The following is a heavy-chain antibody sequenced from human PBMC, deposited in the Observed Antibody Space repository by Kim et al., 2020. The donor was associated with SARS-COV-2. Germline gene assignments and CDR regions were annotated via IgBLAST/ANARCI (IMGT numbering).Heavy chain of an antibody. CDR3: ARDYLETSYEARRIDY. J-gene: IGHJ4*02. CDR2: ISAYNGNT. V-gene: IGHV1-18*01. Sequence: ASVKVSCKASGYTFTSYGISWVRQAPGQGLEWMGWISAYNGNTNYAQKLQGRVTMTTDTSTSTAYMELRSLRSDDTAVYYCARDYLETSYEARRIDYWGQGTLVTVSS. CDR1: GYTFTSYG. D-gene: IGHD5-12*01.